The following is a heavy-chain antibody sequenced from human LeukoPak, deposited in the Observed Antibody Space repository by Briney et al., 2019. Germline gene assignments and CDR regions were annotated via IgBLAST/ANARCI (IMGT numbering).Heavy chain of an antibody. CDR1: GFTFSSYS. CDR3: ARVGSYYYYGMDV. V-gene: IGHV3-48*04. Sequence: GGSLRLSCAASGFTFSSYSMNWVRQAPGKGLEWVSYISSSSSTIYYADSVKGRFTISRDNAKNSLYLQMNSLRAEDTAVYYCARVGSYYYYGMDVWGQGTTVTVSS. CDR2: ISSSSSTI. J-gene: IGHJ6*02. D-gene: IGHD5-12*01.